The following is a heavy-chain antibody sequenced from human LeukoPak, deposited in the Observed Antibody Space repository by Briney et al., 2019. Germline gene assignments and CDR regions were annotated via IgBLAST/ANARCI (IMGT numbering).Heavy chain of an antibody. V-gene: IGHV4-34*09. CDR2: IYYSGST. J-gene: IGHJ4*02. CDR1: GGSFSGYY. D-gene: IGHD7-27*01. CDR3: ARALGFRFDY. Sequence: SETLSLTCAVYGGSFSGYYWSWIRQPPGKGLEWIGYIYYSGSTYYNPSLKSRVTISVDTSKNQFSLKLSSVTAADTAVYYCARALGFRFDYWGQGTLVTVSS.